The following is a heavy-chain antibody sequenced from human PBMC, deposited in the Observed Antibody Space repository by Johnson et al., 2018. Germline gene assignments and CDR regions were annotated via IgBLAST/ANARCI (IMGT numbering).Heavy chain of an antibody. D-gene: IGHD3-16*01. J-gene: IGHJ6*02. Sequence: EVQLVQSGGGLVQPGRSLRLSCAASGFTFDDYAMHWVRQAPGKGLEWVSAISGSGGSTYYADSVKGRFTISRDNSQNTLYLQMNSRRAEDTAVYYGAKGQGGGRGPGDYYYGMDVWGQGTTVTVSS. CDR2: ISGSGGST. V-gene: IGHV3-23*04. CDR3: AKGQGGGRGPGDYYYGMDV. CDR1: GFTFDDYA.